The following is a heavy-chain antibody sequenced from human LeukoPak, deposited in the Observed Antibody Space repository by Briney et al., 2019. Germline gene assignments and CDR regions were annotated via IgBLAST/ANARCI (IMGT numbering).Heavy chain of an antibody. CDR3: ARDKPSSGFDY. Sequence: GGSLRLSCAASGFTFSSYSMNWVRQAPGKGLEWVSSISSSSSYIYYADSVKGRFTISRDNAKNSLYLQMNSLRAEDTAVYYCARDKPSSGFDYWGQGTLVTVSS. J-gene: IGHJ4*02. V-gene: IGHV3-21*01. CDR2: ISSSSSYI. D-gene: IGHD6-19*01. CDR1: GFTFSSYS.